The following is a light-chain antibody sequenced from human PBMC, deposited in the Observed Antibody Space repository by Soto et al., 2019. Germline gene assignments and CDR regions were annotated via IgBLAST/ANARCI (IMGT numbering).Light chain of an antibody. V-gene: IGKV1-27*01. J-gene: IGKJ1*01. CDR1: QGISNY. Sequence: DIQMTQSPSSLAASVGDRVSITCRASQGISNYLAWYQQKPGTVPKLLISAASTLQTGVPSRFSGGGSGTDFTLTISSLQPEDVATYYCQKYNSAPWTFGQGTKVDIK. CDR2: AAS. CDR3: QKYNSAPWT.